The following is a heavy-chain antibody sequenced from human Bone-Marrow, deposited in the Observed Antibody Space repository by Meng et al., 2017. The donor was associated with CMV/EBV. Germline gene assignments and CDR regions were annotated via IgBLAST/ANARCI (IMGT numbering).Heavy chain of an antibody. Sequence: GGSLRLSCTVSGGSISSSSYYWGWIRQPPGKGLEWVATIKQDGSEKYYVDSVKGRFTISRDNAKNSLYLQMNSLTAGDTAVYYCARDRAGVFGVYYYNAMDVWGQGTTVTVSS. CDR1: GGSISSSSYY. CDR3: ARDRAGVFGVYYYNAMDV. V-gene: IGHV3-7*01. CDR2: IKQDGSEK. D-gene: IGHD3-16*01. J-gene: IGHJ6*02.